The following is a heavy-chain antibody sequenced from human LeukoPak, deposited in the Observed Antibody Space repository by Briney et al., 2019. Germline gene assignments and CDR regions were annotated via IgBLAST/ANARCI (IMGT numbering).Heavy chain of an antibody. D-gene: IGHD3-22*01. CDR1: GLAFSSYA. CDR3: AKERSSGFVGAFDV. CDR2: ISGSGSSR. J-gene: IGHJ3*01. Sequence: GGSLRLSCAASGLAFSSYAMSWVRQAPGKGLEWVSGISGSGSSRDYADSVKGRFTISRDNSKNTLYLQMKGLRAEDTAVYYCAKERSSGFVGAFDVWGQGTMVTVSS. V-gene: IGHV3-23*01.